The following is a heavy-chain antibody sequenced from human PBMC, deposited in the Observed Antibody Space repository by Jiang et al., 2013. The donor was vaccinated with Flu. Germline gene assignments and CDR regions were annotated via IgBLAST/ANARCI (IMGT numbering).Heavy chain of an antibody. J-gene: IGHJ5*02. V-gene: IGHV7-4-1*02. CDR2: INTNTGNP. Sequence: LVQSGSELKMPGASVRVSCKASGYTFTNYTLQWMRQAPGQGLEWMGWINTNTGNPTYAQGFTGRFVFSLDTSVSTAYLQISSLKAEDTAVYYCARPDYGRNGWFDPWGQGTLVTVSS. CDR3: ARPDYGRNGWFDP. D-gene: IGHD3-16*01. CDR1: GYTFTNYT.